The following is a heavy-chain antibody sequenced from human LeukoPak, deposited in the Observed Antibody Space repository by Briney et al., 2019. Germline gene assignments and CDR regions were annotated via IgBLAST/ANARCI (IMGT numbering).Heavy chain of an antibody. CDR2: IIPIFGTA. CDR1: GGTFSSSA. J-gene: IGHJ4*02. V-gene: IGHV1-69*05. D-gene: IGHD1-26*01. Sequence: ASVKVSCKASGGTFSSSAISWVRQAPGQGLEWMGGIIPIFGTANYAQKFQGRVTITTDESTSTAYMELSSLRSEDTAVYYCARVGRSGSYGSESYFDYWGQGTLVTVSS. CDR3: ARVGRSGSYGSESYFDY.